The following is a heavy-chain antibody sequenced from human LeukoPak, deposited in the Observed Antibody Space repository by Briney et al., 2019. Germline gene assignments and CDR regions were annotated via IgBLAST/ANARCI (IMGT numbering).Heavy chain of an antibody. V-gene: IGHV4-4*07. D-gene: IGHD6-13*01. Sequence: PSETLSLTCTVSGGSISSYYWSWIRQPAGKGLEWIGRIYTSGSTNYNPSLKSRVTMSVDTSKNQFSLKLSSVTAADTAVYYCARDFRRWSSSWYGGGENWFDPWGQGTLVTVSS. J-gene: IGHJ5*02. CDR1: GGSISSYY. CDR3: ARDFRRWSSSWYGGGENWFDP. CDR2: IYTSGST.